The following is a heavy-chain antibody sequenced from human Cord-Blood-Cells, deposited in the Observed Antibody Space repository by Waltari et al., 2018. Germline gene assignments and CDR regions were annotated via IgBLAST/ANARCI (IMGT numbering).Heavy chain of an antibody. Sequence: QLQLQESGPGLVKPSETLSLTCTVSGGSISSRSYYWGWIRQPPGKGLEWIGSIYYSGSTYYNPSLKSRVTISVDTAKNQFSLKLSSVTAADTAVYYCASSFGSGSYYWYFDLWGRGTLVTVSS. CDR3: ASSFGSGSYYWYFDL. V-gene: IGHV4-39*01. CDR1: GGSISSRSYY. D-gene: IGHD3-10*01. J-gene: IGHJ2*01. CDR2: IYYSGST.